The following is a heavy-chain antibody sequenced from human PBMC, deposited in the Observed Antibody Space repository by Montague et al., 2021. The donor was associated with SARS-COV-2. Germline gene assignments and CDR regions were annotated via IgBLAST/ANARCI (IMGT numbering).Heavy chain of an antibody. V-gene: IGHV3-23*01. CDR2: ISGSGGST. CDR1: GFTFSSYA. D-gene: IGHD3-10*01. J-gene: IGHJ3*02. CDR3: AKGLWFGGALATGGFDI. Sequence: SLRLSCAASGFTFSSYAMSWVRQAPGKGLEWVSAISGSGGSTHYTDSVKGRFTISRDNSKNTLYLQMNSLRAEDTAVYYCAKGLWFGGALATGGFDIWGQGTMVTVSS.